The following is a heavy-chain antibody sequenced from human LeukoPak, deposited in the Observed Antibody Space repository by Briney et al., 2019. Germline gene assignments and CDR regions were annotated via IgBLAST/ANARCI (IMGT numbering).Heavy chain of an antibody. CDR3: ARGYCSGGSRYLRLSNWFDP. CDR2: IYYSGST. D-gene: IGHD2-15*01. CDR1: GGSISSYY. J-gene: IGHJ5*02. V-gene: IGHV4-59*01. Sequence: PSETLSLTCTVAGGSISSYYWSWIRQPPGKGLEWIGYIYYSGSTNYNPSLKSRVTISVDTSKNQFSLKLSSVTAADTAVYYCARGYCSGGSRYLRLSNWFDPWGQGTLVTVSS.